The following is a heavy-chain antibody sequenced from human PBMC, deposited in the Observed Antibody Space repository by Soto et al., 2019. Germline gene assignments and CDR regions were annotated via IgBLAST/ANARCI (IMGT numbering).Heavy chain of an antibody. CDR3: ARSAVFLKVYLANQDWFDH. CDR2: INPNSGVT. V-gene: IGHV1-2*02. D-gene: IGHD2-8*01. J-gene: IGHJ5*02. CDR1: GYAFNAYY. Sequence: ASVKVSCKASGYAFNAYYMHWVRQAPGQGLEWMGWINPNSGVTNDAQEFQGRVTMTRDTSISTAYMELRRLRSDDTAVYYCARSAVFLKVYLANQDWFDHWGQGIRVAVSS.